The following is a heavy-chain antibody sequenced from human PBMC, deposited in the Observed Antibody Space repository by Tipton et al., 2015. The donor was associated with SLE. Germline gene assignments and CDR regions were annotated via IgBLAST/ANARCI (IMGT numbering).Heavy chain of an antibody. CDR3: ARDLFDY. V-gene: IGHV3-7*01. CDR2: IKGDGSET. CDR1: IFSLTDFW. Sequence: SLRLSCEASIFSLTDFWMTWVRQAPGKGLEWVATIKGDGSETFYVSSVKGRFSISRDKSANALYLQMNSLRGEDTAVYYCARDLFDYWGQGILVTVSS. J-gene: IGHJ4*02.